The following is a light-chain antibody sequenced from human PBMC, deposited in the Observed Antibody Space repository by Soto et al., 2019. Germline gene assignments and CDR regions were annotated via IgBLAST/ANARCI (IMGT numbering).Light chain of an antibody. CDR3: QQANSVPLS. CDR2: AAS. J-gene: IGKJ4*01. V-gene: IGKV1-12*01. CDR1: QTFSSW. Sequence: DIQLTQSPSSGSASVGYRVTLTCRSNQTFSSWLAWYQHKPGKAPKLLIYAASTLQSGVPSRFSGGGSGTYFTLTISGLQPEDFETYYCQQANSVPLSFGGGTKVDIK.